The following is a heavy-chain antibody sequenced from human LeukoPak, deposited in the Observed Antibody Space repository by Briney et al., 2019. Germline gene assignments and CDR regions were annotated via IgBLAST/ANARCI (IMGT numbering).Heavy chain of an antibody. CDR3: ARVSVSGQWLVLYAFDI. J-gene: IGHJ3*02. Sequence: ASVKVSCKASGYTFTGYYMHWVRQAPGQGLEWMGWINPNSGGTNYAQKFQGRVTMTRDTSISTAYMELSRLRSDDTAVYYCARVSVSGQWLVLYAFDIWGQGTMVTVPS. V-gene: IGHV1-2*02. CDR2: INPNSGGT. D-gene: IGHD6-19*01. CDR1: GYTFTGYY.